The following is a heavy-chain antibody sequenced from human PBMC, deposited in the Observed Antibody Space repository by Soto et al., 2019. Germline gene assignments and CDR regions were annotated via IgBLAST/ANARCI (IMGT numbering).Heavy chain of an antibody. V-gene: IGHV4-59*01. CDR1: GGSISSYY. Sequence: SETLSLTCTVSGGSISSYYWSWIRQPPGKGLEWTGYIYYSGSTNYNPSLKSRVTISVDTSKNQFSLKLSSVTAADTAVYYCARRYGASFDYWGQGTLVTVSS. J-gene: IGHJ4*02. CDR2: IYYSGST. D-gene: IGHD4-17*01. CDR3: ARRYGASFDY.